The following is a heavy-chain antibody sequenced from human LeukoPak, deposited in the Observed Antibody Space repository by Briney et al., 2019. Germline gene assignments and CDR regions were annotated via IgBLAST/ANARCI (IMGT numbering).Heavy chain of an antibody. V-gene: IGHV3-73*01. CDR3: TSQWLT. J-gene: IGHJ5*02. Sequence: GGSLRLSCAASGFTLGGSAMHWVRQASGKGLEWVGHIRSKANNYATAYATSVKGRFTISRDDSKSTAYLQMNSLKTEDTAVYYCTSQWLTWGQGTLVTVSS. CDR2: IRSKANNYAT. CDR1: GFTLGGSA. D-gene: IGHD5-24*01.